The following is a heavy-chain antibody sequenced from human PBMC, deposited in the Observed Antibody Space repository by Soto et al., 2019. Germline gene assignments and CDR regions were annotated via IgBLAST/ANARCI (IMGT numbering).Heavy chain of an antibody. J-gene: IGHJ4*02. V-gene: IGHV3-66*01. D-gene: IGHD3-16*01. Sequence: EVQMVESGGGVVQPGGSLRLSCAASGFSVTNNYMNWVRQAPGKGLEWVSIIDIGGNTYYADSVKDRFTISRDDSKNTLYLQMDSLRPEDTAVYFCARGRGSTGYLGREHYFDYWGQGTPVTVSP. CDR3: ARGRGSTGYLGREHYFDY. CDR1: GFSVTNNY. CDR2: IDIGGNT.